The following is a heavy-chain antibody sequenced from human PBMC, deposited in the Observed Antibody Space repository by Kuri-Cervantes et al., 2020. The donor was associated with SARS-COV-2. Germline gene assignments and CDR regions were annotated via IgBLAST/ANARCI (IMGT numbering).Heavy chain of an antibody. J-gene: IGHJ5*02. V-gene: IGHV5-51*01. CDR1: GYSFTSYW. CDR3: AREVRWFDP. CDR2: IYPGDSDT. D-gene: IGHD3-22*01. Sequence: GSLRLSCKGSGYSFTSYWIGWVRQMPGKGLEWMGIIYPGDSDTRYSPSFQGQVTISADKSISTAYLQWSSLKASDTAMYYGAREVRWFDPWGQGTLVTVSS.